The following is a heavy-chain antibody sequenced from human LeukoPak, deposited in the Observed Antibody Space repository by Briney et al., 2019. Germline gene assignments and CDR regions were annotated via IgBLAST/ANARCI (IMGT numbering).Heavy chain of an antibody. CDR2: ISGSGGST. V-gene: IGHV3-23*01. J-gene: IGHJ3*02. D-gene: IGHD7-27*01. Sequence: GRSLRLSCAASGFTFDDYAMHWVRQAPGKGLEWVSAISGSGGSTYYADSVKGRFTISRDNSKNTLYLQMNSLRAEDTAVYYCAKAEGELGDDAFDIWGQGTMVTVSS. CDR3: AKAEGELGDDAFDI. CDR1: GFTFDDYA.